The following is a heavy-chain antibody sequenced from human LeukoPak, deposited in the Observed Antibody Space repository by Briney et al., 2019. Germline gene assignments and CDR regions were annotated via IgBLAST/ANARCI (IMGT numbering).Heavy chain of an antibody. CDR3: ARDPAPLDYYDSSGYLGY. D-gene: IGHD3-22*01. J-gene: IGHJ4*02. V-gene: IGHV3-30*04. CDR2: ISYDGSNK. Sequence: QPGGSLRLSCAASGFTFSSYAMHWVRQAPGKGLEWVAVISYDGSNKYYADSVKGRFTISRDNSKNTLYLQMNSLRAEDTAVYYCARDPAPLDYYDSSGYLGYWGQGTLVTVSS. CDR1: GFTFSSYA.